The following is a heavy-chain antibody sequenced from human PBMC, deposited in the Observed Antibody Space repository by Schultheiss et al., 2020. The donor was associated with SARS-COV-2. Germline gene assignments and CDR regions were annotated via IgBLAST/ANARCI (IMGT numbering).Heavy chain of an antibody. D-gene: IGHD3-16*02. CDR1: GYRFTTYW. CDR2: IYPGDSDT. CDR3: ARLMITFGGVIVWDY. Sequence: GGSLRLSCKGSGYRFTTYWIAWVRQMPGKGLEWMGIIYPGDSDTRYSPSFQGQVTISADKSISTAYLQWSSLKASDTAMYYCARLMITFGGVIVWDYWGQGTLVTVSS. V-gene: IGHV5-51*01. J-gene: IGHJ4*02.